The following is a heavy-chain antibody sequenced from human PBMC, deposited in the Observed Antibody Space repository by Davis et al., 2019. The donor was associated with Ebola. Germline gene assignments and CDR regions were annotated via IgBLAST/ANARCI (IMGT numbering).Heavy chain of an antibody. V-gene: IGHV3-48*01. CDR2: ISSSSSTI. CDR1: GFTFSSYS. Sequence: PGGSLRLSCAASGFTFSSYSMNWVRQAPGKGLEWVSYISSSSSTIYYADSVKGRFTISRHNSKNTLYLQMNSLRAEDTAVYYCARDPYYYDSTGDYWGQGTLVTVSS. D-gene: IGHD3-22*01. J-gene: IGHJ4*02. CDR3: ARDPYYYDSTGDY.